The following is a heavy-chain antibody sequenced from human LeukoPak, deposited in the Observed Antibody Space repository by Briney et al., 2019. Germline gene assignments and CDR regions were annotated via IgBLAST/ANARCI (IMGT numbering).Heavy chain of an antibody. V-gene: IGHV4-59*01. CDR3: VISELLSHDAFDI. J-gene: IGHJ3*02. D-gene: IGHD2-2*01. Sequence: PSETLSLTCTVSGGSISSYYWSWIRRPPGKGLEWIGYIYYSGSTNYNPSLKSRVTISVDTSKNQFSLKLSSVTAADTAVYYCVISELLSHDAFDIWGQGTMVTVSS. CDR2: IYYSGST. CDR1: GGSISSYY.